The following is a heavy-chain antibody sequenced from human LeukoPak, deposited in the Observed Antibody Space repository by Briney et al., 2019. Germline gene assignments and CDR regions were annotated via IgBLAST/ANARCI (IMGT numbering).Heavy chain of an antibody. CDR2: IWYDGSNK. J-gene: IGHJ5*02. V-gene: IGHV3-33*01. CDR1: GFTFSSYG. Sequence: GGSLRLSCAASGFTFSSYGMHWVRQAPGKGLEWVAVIWYDGSNKYYADSVKGRFTISRDNSKNTLYLQMNSLRAEDMAVYYCARGGRQWLAPYNWFDPWGQGTLVTVSS. CDR3: ARGGRQWLAPYNWFDP. D-gene: IGHD6-19*01.